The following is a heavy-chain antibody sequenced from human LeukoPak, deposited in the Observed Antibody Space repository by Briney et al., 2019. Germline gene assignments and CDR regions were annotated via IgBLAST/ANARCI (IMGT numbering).Heavy chain of an antibody. V-gene: IGHV3-53*01. J-gene: IGHJ4*02. CDR3: AREPVGDYYDSSGYLDY. CDR1: GFTVSSNF. Sequence: PGGSLRLSXVASGFTVSSNFMSWVHQAPGKGLEWVSVIYSGGSTYFADSVKGRFTISRDNPKNTVYLQMNSLRAEDTAVYYCAREPVGDYYDSSGYLDYWGQGTLVTVSS. D-gene: IGHD3-22*01. CDR2: IYSGGST.